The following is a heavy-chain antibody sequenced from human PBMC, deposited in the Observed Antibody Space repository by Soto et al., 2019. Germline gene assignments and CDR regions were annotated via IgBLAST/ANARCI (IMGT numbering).Heavy chain of an antibody. Sequence: SLRLSCAASGFTFSSYGMHWVRQAPGKGLEWVAVIWYDGSNKYYADSVKGRFTISRDNSKNTLYLQMNSLRAEDTAVYYCARDPGGRVPAANSYYYYYGMDVWGQGTTVTVSS. CDR1: GFTFSSYG. V-gene: IGHV3-33*01. CDR2: IWYDGSNK. D-gene: IGHD2-2*01. CDR3: ARDPGGRVPAANSYYYYYGMDV. J-gene: IGHJ6*02.